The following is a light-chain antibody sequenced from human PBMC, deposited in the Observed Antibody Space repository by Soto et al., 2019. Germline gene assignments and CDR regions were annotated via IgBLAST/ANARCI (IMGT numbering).Light chain of an antibody. J-gene: IGLJ3*02. CDR1: SSDVGIYNY. Sequence: QSALTQPRSVSGSPGQSVTISCTGTSSDVGIYNYVSWYQHHPGKAPKLMIYEVSNRPSGVSNRFSGSKSGNTASLTISGLQAEDEADYYCTSYTHNTSRVFGGGTKLTVL. V-gene: IGLV2-14*01. CDR2: EVS. CDR3: TSYTHNTSRV.